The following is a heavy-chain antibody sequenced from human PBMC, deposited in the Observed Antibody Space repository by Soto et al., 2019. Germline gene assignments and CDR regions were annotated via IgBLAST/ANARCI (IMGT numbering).Heavy chain of an antibody. CDR1: GFTFSSYA. V-gene: IGHV3-23*01. CDR3: AKDRDLYYYGSGSLNY. J-gene: IGHJ4*02. Sequence: EVQLLESGGGLVQPGGSLRLSCAASGFTFSSYAMSWVRQAPGKGLEWVSAISGSGGSTYYADSVKGRFTISRDTSKDSLHLQMNRLRDEDTAVYYCAKDRDLYYYGSGSLNYWGQGTLVTVSS. CDR2: ISGSGGST. D-gene: IGHD3-10*01.